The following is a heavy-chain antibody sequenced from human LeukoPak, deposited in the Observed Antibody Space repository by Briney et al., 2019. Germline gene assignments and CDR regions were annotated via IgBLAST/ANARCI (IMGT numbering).Heavy chain of an antibody. Sequence: GRSLRLSCAASGFTFSSHGMHWVRQALGKGLEWVAVIWYDGSDKYYADSVKGRFTISRDNSKNTLYLQMTSLRADDTAVYYCARDRVLHYFDYWGQGALVTVSS. V-gene: IGHV3-33*01. J-gene: IGHJ4*02. D-gene: IGHD3-16*01. CDR3: ARDRVLHYFDY. CDR1: GFTFSSHG. CDR2: IWYDGSDK.